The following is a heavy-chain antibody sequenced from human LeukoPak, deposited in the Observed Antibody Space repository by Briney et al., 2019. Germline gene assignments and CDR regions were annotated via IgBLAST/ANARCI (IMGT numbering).Heavy chain of an antibody. CDR3: ATYAFDM. J-gene: IGHJ3*02. CDR1: GDSVSSNNAA. V-gene: IGHV6-1*01. Sequence: SQTLSLTCAISGDSVSSNNAAWNWVRQSPSRGPEWLGRTYYRSKWYSDYAIAVKSRITINADTSKNQFSLQLTSVTPEDTALYYCATYAFDMWGQGTMVTVSS. CDR2: TYYRSKWYS.